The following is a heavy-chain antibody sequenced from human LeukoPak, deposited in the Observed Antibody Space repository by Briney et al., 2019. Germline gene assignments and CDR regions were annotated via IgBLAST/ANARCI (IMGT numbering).Heavy chain of an antibody. Sequence: GGSLRLSCAASGFTFSNYSMNWVRQAPGKGLEWVSYISSTSSTMYYADSVKGRFTISRDNAKNSLYLQMNSLRAEDTAVCYCARDRASAFDIWGQGTMVTVSS. CDR3: ARDRASAFDI. V-gene: IGHV3-48*01. J-gene: IGHJ3*02. CDR1: GFTFSNYS. CDR2: ISSTSSTM.